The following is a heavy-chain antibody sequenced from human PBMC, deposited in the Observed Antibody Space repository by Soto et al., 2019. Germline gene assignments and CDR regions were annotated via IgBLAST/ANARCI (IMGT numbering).Heavy chain of an antibody. CDR2: IYYSGST. J-gene: IGHJ6*02. CDR3: ARVTVLVPAAIDYYYYYGMDV. CDR1: GGSISSGGYY. V-gene: IGHV4-31*03. D-gene: IGHD2-2*02. Sequence: PSETLSLTCTVSGGSISSGGYYWSWIRQHPGKGLEWIGYIYYSGSTYYNPSLKSRVTISVDTSKNQFSLKLSSVTAADTAVYYCARVTVLVPAAIDYYYYYGMDVWGQGTTVTVSS.